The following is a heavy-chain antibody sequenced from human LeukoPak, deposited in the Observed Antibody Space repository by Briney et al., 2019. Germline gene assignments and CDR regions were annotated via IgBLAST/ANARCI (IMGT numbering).Heavy chain of an antibody. Sequence: ASVTVSCKASGYTFTSFGITWVRQAPGQGLEWMGWICTYNSRSNYAQRLQGRVTMTTDTSTTTDHMKLRSLRPDNTAVYYCAREDYNNERYSGEDYWGQGTLVTVSS. V-gene: IGHV1-18*01. D-gene: IGHD4-11*01. J-gene: IGHJ4*02. CDR3: AREDYNNERYSGEDY. CDR1: GYTFTSFG. CDR2: ICTYNSRS.